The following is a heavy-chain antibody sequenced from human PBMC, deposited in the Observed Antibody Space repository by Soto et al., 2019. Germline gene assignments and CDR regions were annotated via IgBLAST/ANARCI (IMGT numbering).Heavy chain of an antibody. CDR1: GYPFTKYW. CDR2: IYGGDSDT. CDR3: DRRKVWLGDLLHAFDI. J-gene: IGHJ3*02. V-gene: IGHV5-51*01. Sequence: GETLKISCNGSGYPFTKYWIGWGPQMPRKSPAWMGIIYGGDSDTRYSPSFQGQATIPTEKSSSTGYLPWSSLKASDTGPYYCDRRKVWLGDLLHAFDIWGQGKMVTVSS. D-gene: IGHD3-10*01.